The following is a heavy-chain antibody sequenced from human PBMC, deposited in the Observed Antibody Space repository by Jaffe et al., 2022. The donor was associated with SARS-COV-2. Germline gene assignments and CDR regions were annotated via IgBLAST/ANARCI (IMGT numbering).Heavy chain of an antibody. CDR1: GGSISSGDYY. CDR3: ARHLGVAAAPAGYWYFDL. V-gene: IGHV4-30-4*01. CDR2: IYYSGST. D-gene: IGHD2-15*01. Sequence: QVQLQESGPGLVKPSQTLSLTCTVSGGSISSGDYYWSWIRQPPGKGLEWIGYIYYSGSTYYNPSLKSRVTISVDTSKNQFSLKLSSVTAADTAVYYCARHLGVAAAPAGYWYFDLWGRGTLVTVSS. J-gene: IGHJ2*01.